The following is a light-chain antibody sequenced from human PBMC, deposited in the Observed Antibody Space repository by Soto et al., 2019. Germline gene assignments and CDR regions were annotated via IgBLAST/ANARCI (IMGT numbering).Light chain of an antibody. Sequence: EIVLTQSPGTLSLSPGERATLSCRASQTVSSSLAWYQQKPGQAPRLLIYGASGRATGIPARFSGSGSGTDFTLTISRLEPEDFAVYYCQQYDTWPSFGQGTKLQIK. J-gene: IGKJ2*01. CDR3: QQYDTWPS. CDR2: GAS. CDR1: QTVSSS. V-gene: IGKV3-20*01.